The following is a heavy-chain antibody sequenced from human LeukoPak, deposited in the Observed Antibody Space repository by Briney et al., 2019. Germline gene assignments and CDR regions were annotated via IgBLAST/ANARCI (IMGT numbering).Heavy chain of an antibody. V-gene: IGHV5-51*01. CDR1: GYSFISYW. CDR3: ARSWYCGGDCYSRDFDY. J-gene: IGHJ4*02. Sequence: GESLKISCKGSGYSFISYWIGWVRQMPGKGLEWMGIIYPADSDTRYSPSFQGQVTISADKSINTAYLQWSSLKASDTAMYYCARSWYCGGDCYSRDFDYWGQGTLVTVSS. D-gene: IGHD2-21*02. CDR2: IYPADSDT.